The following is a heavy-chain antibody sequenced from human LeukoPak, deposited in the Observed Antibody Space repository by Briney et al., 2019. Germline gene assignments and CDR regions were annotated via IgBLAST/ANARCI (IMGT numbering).Heavy chain of an antibody. CDR1: GFTFSTFA. CDR2: IRYDGSNK. CDR3: AKEEAWYYYDSSGQFDY. Sequence: GGSLRLSCAASGFTFSTFAMIWVRQAPGKGLEWVAFIRYDGSNKYYADSVKGRFTISRDNSKNTLYLQMNSLRAEDTAVYYCAKEEAWYYYDSSGQFDYWGQGTLVTVSS. D-gene: IGHD3-22*01. V-gene: IGHV3-30*02. J-gene: IGHJ4*02.